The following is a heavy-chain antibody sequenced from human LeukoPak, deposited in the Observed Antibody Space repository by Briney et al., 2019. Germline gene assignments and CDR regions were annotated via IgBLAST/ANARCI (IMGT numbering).Heavy chain of an antibody. CDR3: ARTVVYSYGSTLLPYYFDY. J-gene: IGHJ4*02. CDR2: ISAYNGNT. CDR1: GYTFTGYG. Sequence: GASVKVSCKASGYTFTGYGISWVRQAPGQGLEWMGWISAYNGNTNYAQKLQGRVTMTTDTSTSTAYMELRSLRSDDTAVYYCARTVVYSYGSTLLPYYFDYWGQGTLVTVSS. V-gene: IGHV1-18*01. D-gene: IGHD5-18*01.